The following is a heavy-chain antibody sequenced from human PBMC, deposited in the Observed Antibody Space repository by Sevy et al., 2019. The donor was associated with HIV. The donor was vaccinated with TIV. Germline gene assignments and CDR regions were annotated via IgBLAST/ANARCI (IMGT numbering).Heavy chain of an antibody. CDR1: GFTFSSYA. CDR3: AESQAGYCGSGSYWGNAFDI. J-gene: IGHJ3*02. CDR2: ISGSGGST. D-gene: IGHD3-10*01. V-gene: IGHV3-23*01. Sequence: GGSLRLSCAASGFTFSSYAMSWVRQAPGKGLEWVSAISGSGGSTYYAASVKGRFTISRDTSKNTLYLQMNSLRAEDTAVSYCAESQAGYCGSGSYWGNAFDIWGQGTMVTVSS.